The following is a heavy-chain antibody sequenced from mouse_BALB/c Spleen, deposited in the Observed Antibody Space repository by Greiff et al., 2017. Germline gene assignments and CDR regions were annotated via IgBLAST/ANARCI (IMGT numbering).Heavy chain of an antibody. V-gene: IGHV14-4*02. Sequence: VQLQQSGAELVRSGASVKLSCTASGFNIKDYYMHWVKQRPEQGLEWIGWIDPENGDTEYAPKFQGKATMTADTSSNTAYLQLSSLTSEDTAVYYCIRYAMDYWGQGTSVTVSS. J-gene: IGHJ4*01. CDR1: GFNIKDYY. CDR3: IRYAMDY. CDR2: IDPENGDT.